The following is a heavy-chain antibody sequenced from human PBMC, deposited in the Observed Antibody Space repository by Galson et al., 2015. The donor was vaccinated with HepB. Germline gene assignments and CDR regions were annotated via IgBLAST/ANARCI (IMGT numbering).Heavy chain of an antibody. Sequence: SLRLSCAASGFTFSSYTMNWVRQAPGKGLEWISYISTTGDNKISADSVKGRFIISRANAENLLYLQMNSLRAEDTAVYYCTRIALSGSYWYFDYWGQGSLVTVYS. V-gene: IGHV3-48*01. CDR1: GFTFSSYT. D-gene: IGHD1-26*01. CDR2: ISTTGDNK. CDR3: TRIALSGSYWYFDY. J-gene: IGHJ4*02.